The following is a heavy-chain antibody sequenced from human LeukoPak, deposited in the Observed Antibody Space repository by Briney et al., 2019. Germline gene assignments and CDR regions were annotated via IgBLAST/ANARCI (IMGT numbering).Heavy chain of an antibody. D-gene: IGHD6-19*01. CDR1: GFTFDDYA. Sequence: GGSLRLSCAASGFTFDDYAMHWVRHVRGRGLEWVSGISWNSGSIGYADSVEGRFTISRDNAKNSLYLQMNSLRPEDTALYYCAKAARSGWPDWGQGTLVTVSS. CDR3: AKAARSGWPD. J-gene: IGHJ4*02. CDR2: ISWNSGSI. V-gene: IGHV3-9*01.